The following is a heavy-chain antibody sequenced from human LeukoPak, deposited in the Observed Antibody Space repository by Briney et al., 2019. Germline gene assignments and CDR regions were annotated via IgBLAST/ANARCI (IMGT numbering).Heavy chain of an antibody. CDR1: GYTLTELS. D-gene: IGHD2-2*01. CDR3: ATDRGEIVPAARGPGGDYCYGMDV. J-gene: IGHJ6*02. Sequence: GASVKVSCKVSGYTLTELSMHWVRQAPGKGLEWMGGFDPEDGETIYAQKFQGRVTMTEDTSTDTAYMELNSLRSDDTAVYYCATDRGEIVPAARGPGGDYCYGMDVWGQGTTVTVSS. V-gene: IGHV1-24*01. CDR2: FDPEDGET.